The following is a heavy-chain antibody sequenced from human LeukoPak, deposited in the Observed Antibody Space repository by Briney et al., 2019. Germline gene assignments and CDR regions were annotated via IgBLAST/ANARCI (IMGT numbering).Heavy chain of an antibody. CDR3: ASRNAGDFRSGYYLYFDY. CDR1: GGSFSGYY. Sequence: PSETLSLTCAVYGGSFSGYYWSWIRQPPGEGLEWIGEINHSGSTNYNPPLKSRVTISVDTSKNQFSLKLSSVTAADTAVYYCASRNAGDFRSGYYLYFDYWGQGTLVTVSS. D-gene: IGHD3-3*01. V-gene: IGHV4-34*01. CDR2: INHSGST. J-gene: IGHJ4*02.